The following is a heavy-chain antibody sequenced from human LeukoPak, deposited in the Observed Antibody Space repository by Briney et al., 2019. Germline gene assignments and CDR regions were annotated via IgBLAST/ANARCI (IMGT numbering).Heavy chain of an antibody. J-gene: IGHJ5*02. Sequence: SETLSLTCAVYGGSFSGYYWSWIRQPPGKGLEWIGEINHSGSTNYNPSLKSRVTISVDTSKNQFSLKLSSVTAADTAVYYCARRDTARGFDPWGQGTLVTVSS. CDR1: GGSFSGYY. D-gene: IGHD5-18*01. CDR2: INHSGST. V-gene: IGHV4-34*01. CDR3: ARRDTARGFDP.